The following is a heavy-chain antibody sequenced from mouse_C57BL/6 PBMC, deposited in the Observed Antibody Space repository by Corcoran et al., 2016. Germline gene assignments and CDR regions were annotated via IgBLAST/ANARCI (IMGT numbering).Heavy chain of an antibody. CDR3: ASLYSNYWFAY. V-gene: IGHV1-18*01. D-gene: IGHD2-5*01. J-gene: IGHJ3*01. CDR1: GYTFTDYN. CDR2: INPNNGGT. Sequence: EVQLQQSGPELVKPGASVKIPCKASGYTFTDYNMDWVKQSHGKSLEWIGDINPNNGGTIYNQKFKGKATLTVDKSSSTAYMELRSLTSEDTAVYYCASLYSNYWFAYWGQGTLVTVSA.